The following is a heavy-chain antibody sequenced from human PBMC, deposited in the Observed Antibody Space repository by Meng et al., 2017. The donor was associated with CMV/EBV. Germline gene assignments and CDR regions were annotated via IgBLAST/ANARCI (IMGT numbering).Heavy chain of an antibody. D-gene: IGHD2-2*01. CDR3: ARRRCSTSCYLDY. CDR1: RFTFSSYS. CDR2: ISSSSGTI. J-gene: IGHJ4*02. Sequence: GGSLRLSCAASRFTFSSYSMNWVRQAPGKGLEWVSYISSSSGTIYYADSVKGRFTISRDDAKNSLYLQMNSLRAEDTAVYYCARRRCSTSCYLDYWGQGTLVTVSS. V-gene: IGHV3-48*04.